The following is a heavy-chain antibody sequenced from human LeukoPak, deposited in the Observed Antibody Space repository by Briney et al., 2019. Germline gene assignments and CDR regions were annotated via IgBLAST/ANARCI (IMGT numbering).Heavy chain of an antibody. CDR1: GFTFSSYA. Sequence: GGSLRLSCAASGFTFSSYAMSWVRQAPGKGLEWVSAISGSGGSTYYADSVKGRFTISRDNSKNTLYLQMNSLRAEDTAVYYCAKDGCSSTSCSSGDYWGQGTLVTVSS. CDR3: AKDGCSSTSCSSGDY. CDR2: ISGSGGST. J-gene: IGHJ4*02. V-gene: IGHV3-23*01. D-gene: IGHD2-2*01.